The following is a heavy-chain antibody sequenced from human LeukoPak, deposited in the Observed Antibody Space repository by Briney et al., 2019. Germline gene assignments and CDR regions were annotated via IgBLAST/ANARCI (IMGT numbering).Heavy chain of an antibody. CDR3: ARSIPYGTTWYGRSDY. CDR2: IKPDGTTK. V-gene: IGHV3-7*03. J-gene: IGHJ4*02. D-gene: IGHD6-13*01. CDR1: GFPFSSYS. Sequence: GGSLRLSCAASGFPFSSYSMTWVRQAPGKGLEWVANIKPDGTTKFYVDSVKGRFTISRDNALNSLYLQMNSLRAEDTAIYYCARSIPYGTTWYGRSDYWGQGALVTVSS.